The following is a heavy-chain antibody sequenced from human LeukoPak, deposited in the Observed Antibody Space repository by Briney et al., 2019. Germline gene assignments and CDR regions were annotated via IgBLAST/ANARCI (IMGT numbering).Heavy chain of an antibody. D-gene: IGHD6-13*01. V-gene: IGHV3-21*01. CDR3: ARDTDSWYFDY. J-gene: IGHJ4*02. CDR2: ISSSSSYI. Sequence: PGGSLRLSCAASGFTCSSYSMNWVRQAPGKGLEWVSSISSSSSYIYYADSVKGRFTISRDNSKNTLYLQMNSLRAEDTAVYYCARDTDSWYFDYWGQGTLVTVSS. CDR1: GFTCSSYS.